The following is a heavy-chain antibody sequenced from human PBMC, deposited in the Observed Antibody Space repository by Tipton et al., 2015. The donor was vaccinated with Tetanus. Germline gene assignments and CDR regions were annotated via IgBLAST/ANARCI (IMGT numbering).Heavy chain of an antibody. Sequence: SLRLSCAASGFSFSSYGMHWVRQAPGKELEWVALIWYDGSDKYYADSVKGRFTISRDNSKNTLYLQMNSLRAEDTAVYYCAKDSYYDSSGYWYYFDYWGQGTLVTVSS. D-gene: IGHD3-22*01. CDR2: IWYDGSDK. J-gene: IGHJ4*02. CDR3: AKDSYYDSSGYWYYFDY. CDR1: GFSFSSYG. V-gene: IGHV3-33*06.